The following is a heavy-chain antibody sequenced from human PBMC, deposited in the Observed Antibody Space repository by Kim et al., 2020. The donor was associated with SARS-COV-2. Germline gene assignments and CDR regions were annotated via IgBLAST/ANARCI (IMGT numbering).Heavy chain of an antibody. J-gene: IGHJ4*02. Sequence: GGSLRLSCAVSGFTVGDNHMTWVRQAPGKGLEWVAVIYGGGTASYAESVKGRLTISRDNSKNTLYLQMNNLRAEDTAVYYCAKIRAWGNDYWGQGTLVTV. CDR2: IYGGGTA. V-gene: IGHV3-53*01. D-gene: IGHD7-27*01. CDR1: GFTVGDNH. CDR3: AKIRAWGNDY.